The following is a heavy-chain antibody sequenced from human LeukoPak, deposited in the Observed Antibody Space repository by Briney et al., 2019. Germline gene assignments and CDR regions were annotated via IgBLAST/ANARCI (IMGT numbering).Heavy chain of an antibody. J-gene: IGHJ4*02. Sequence: GGSLRLSCAASGFTFSSYGMYWVRQAAGKGREWVAVILYHGSNKYYADSVKGRFTISRDNSKNTLYLQMNSLRGEDTAVYYCARDYYDSSGYYLGFDYWGQGTLVTVSS. CDR1: GFTFSSYG. CDR2: ILYHGSNK. CDR3: ARDYYDSSGYYLGFDY. D-gene: IGHD3-22*01. V-gene: IGHV3-30*03.